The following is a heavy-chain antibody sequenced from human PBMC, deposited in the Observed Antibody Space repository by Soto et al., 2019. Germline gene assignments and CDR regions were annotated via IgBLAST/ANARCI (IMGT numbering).Heavy chain of an antibody. CDR3: AGPGEVVPPATGGFDY. J-gene: IGHJ4*02. CDR2: ITDTGGDA. V-gene: IGHV3-23*01. Sequence: PGGSLRLSCVASGLTFGSRAMSWVRQSPGEGLEWVSTITDTGGDAKYADSVRGRFAISRDNSKNTLYLQMSALRAEDSAIYFCAGPGEVVPPATGGFDYWGQGTLVTVSS. CDR1: GLTFGSRA. D-gene: IGHD2-2*01.